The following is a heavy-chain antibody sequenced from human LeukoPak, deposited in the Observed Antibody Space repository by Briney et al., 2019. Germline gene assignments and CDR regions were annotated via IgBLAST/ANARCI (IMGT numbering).Heavy chain of an antibody. CDR1: GGSFSGYY. CDR2: INHSGGT. CDR3: ARENTAMAKGAFDI. D-gene: IGHD5-18*01. Sequence: PSETLSLTCAVYGGSFSGYYWSWIRQPPGKGLEWIGEINHSGGTNYNPSLKSRVTISVDTSKNQFSLKLSSVTAADTAVYYCARENTAMAKGAFDIWAKGQWSPSLQ. V-gene: IGHV4-34*01. J-gene: IGHJ3*02.